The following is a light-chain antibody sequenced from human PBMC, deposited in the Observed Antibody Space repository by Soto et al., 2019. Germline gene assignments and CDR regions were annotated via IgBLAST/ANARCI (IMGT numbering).Light chain of an antibody. CDR3: QQDYNLPFT. Sequence: EIVMTQSPATLSVSPGERATLSCRASQSVSSNLAWYQQKPGQAPRLLIYGASTRATGIQARFSGSGSGTEFTLTIRSLQSEDFATYYCQQDYNLPFTFGQGTRLEIK. V-gene: IGKV3-15*01. CDR2: GAS. CDR1: QSVSSN. J-gene: IGKJ5*01.